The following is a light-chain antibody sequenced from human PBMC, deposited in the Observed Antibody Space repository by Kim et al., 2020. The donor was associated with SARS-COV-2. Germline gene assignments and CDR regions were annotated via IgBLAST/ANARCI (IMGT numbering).Light chain of an antibody. CDR1: SGHSNYA. CDR3: QTWGTGNWV. CDR2: VNSDGSH. Sequence: PVLTQSPSASASLGASVKLTCTLSSGHSNYAIAWHQQQPEKGPRFLVKVNSDGSHNKGDGIPDRFSGSSSGAERYLTIASLQSEDEADYYCQTWGTGNWVFGGGTQLTVL. V-gene: IGLV4-69*01. J-gene: IGLJ3*02.